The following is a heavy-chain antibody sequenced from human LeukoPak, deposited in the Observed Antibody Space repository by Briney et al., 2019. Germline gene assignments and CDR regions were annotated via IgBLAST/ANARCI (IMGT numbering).Heavy chain of an antibody. CDR2: ISSSGSTI. J-gene: IGHJ5*02. D-gene: IGHD2/OR15-2a*01. V-gene: IGHV3-11*04. Sequence: PGGSLRLSCAASGFTFSDYYMSWIRQAPGKGLEWISYISSSGSTIYYADSVKGRFTISRDNAKNSLYLQMNSLRAEDTAVYYCARDLGEYSFGARGAFDPWGQGTLVTVSS. CDR3: ARDLGEYSFGARGAFDP. CDR1: GFTFSDYY.